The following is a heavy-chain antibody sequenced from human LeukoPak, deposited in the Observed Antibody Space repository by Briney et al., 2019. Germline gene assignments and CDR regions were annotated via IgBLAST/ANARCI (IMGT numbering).Heavy chain of an antibody. Sequence: ASVKVSCKASGYTFTSYDINWVRQATGQGLKWMGWMNPNSGNTGYAQKFQGRVTITRNTSISTAYMELSSLRSEDTAVYYCARVMRGGYFFGYWGQGTLVTVSS. J-gene: IGHJ4*02. CDR2: MNPNSGNT. CDR3: ARVMRGGYFFGY. D-gene: IGHD2-21*01. V-gene: IGHV1-8*03. CDR1: GYTFTSYD.